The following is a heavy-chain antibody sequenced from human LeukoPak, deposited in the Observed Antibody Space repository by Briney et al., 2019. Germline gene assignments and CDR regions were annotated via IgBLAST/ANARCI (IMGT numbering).Heavy chain of an antibody. CDR1: GFTFSSYA. D-gene: IGHD5-12*01. CDR2: ISGSGGST. Sequence: GGSLRLSCAASGFTFSSYAMSWVRQAPGKGLEWVSAISGSGGSTYYADSVKGRFTISRDNSKNTLYLQMNSLRAEDTAVYYCAKASGYEPSYSYYGMDVWGQGTTVTVSS. J-gene: IGHJ6*02. V-gene: IGHV3-23*01. CDR3: AKASGYEPSYSYYGMDV.